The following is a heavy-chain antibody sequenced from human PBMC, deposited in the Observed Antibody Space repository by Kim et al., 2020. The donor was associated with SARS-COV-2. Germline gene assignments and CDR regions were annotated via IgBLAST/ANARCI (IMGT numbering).Heavy chain of an antibody. Sequence: GGSLRLSCAASGFTFSSYWMSWVRQAPGKGLEWVANIKQDGSEKYYVDSVKGRFTISRDNAKNSLYLQMNSLRAEDTAVYYCARDPPTMIVVSGFTDYWGQGTLVTVSS. J-gene: IGHJ4*02. CDR1: GFTFSSYW. V-gene: IGHV3-7*01. CDR3: ARDPPTMIVVSGFTDY. D-gene: IGHD3-22*01. CDR2: IKQDGSEK.